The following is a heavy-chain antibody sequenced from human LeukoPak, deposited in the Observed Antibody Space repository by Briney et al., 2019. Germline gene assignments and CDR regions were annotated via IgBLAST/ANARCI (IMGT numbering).Heavy chain of an antibody. D-gene: IGHD5-12*01. CDR2: VVPMFGIR. CDR1: GGTFNNYA. V-gene: IGHV1-69*04. CDR3: ATEPSRSYSFDHLDF. Sequence: SVKVSCKTSGGTFNNYAISWVRQAPGQGLEWMGRVVPMFGIRNYPQTFRGRVNITADKATNTVYMELRSLRAEDTAIYYCATEPSRSYSFDHLDFWGLGTPVTISS. J-gene: IGHJ4*02.